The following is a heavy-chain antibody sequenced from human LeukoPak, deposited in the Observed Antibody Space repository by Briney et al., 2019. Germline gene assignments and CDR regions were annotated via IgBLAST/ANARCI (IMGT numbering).Heavy chain of an antibody. CDR1: GGSISTYY. CDR2: IYYDGIT. D-gene: IGHD3-10*01. CDR3: ARYRGLWFGESNRYYYHYIDV. V-gene: IGHV4-59*01. Sequence: SETLSLTCTVSGGSISTYYWSWMRQPPGKRLEWTGHIYYDGITNYNPSLKSRVTISVDASKNQFSLKLSSVTAADTAVYYCARYRGLWFGESNRYYYHYIDVWGKGTTVTVS. J-gene: IGHJ6*03.